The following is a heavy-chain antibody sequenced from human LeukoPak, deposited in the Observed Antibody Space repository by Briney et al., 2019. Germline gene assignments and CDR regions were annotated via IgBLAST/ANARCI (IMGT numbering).Heavy chain of an antibody. CDR2: ISPSSGVT. J-gene: IGHJ4*02. V-gene: IGHV1-2*02. CDR1: GYTFLRYY. Sequence: ASVKVSCKSSGYTFLRYYMHGVRQAPGQGLEWMGWISPSSGVTNYAQNFQGRVTMTRDTSISTAYMELSRLRSDDTAVYYCARQKLNTFDYWGQGTLVTVSS. CDR3: ARQKLNTFDY.